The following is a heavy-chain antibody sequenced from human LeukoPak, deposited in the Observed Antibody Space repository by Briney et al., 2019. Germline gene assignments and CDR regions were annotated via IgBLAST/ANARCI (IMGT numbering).Heavy chain of an antibody. J-gene: IGHJ4*02. CDR3: ARVRPFDLDY. D-gene: IGHD1-1*01. CDR2: INPSGGST. Sequence: ASVKVSCKASGYTFTIYYMHWVRQAPGQGLEWMGIINPSGGSTSYAQKLQGRVTMTTDTSTSTAYMELRSLRFDDTAVYYCARVRPFDLDYWGQGTLVTVSS. CDR1: GYTFTIYY. V-gene: IGHV1-46*01.